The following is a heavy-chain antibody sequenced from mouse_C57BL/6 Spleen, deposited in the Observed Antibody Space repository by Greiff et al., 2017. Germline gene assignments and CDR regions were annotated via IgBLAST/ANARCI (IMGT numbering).Heavy chain of an antibody. D-gene: IGHD2-4*01. J-gene: IGHJ3*01. CDR2: IYPGDGDT. CDR1: GYAFSSYW. Sequence: LVESGAELVKPGASVKISCKASGYAFSSYWMNWVKQRPGKGLEWIGQIYPGDGDTNYNGKFKGKATLTADKSSSTAYMQLSSLTSEDSAVYFCARSGDYGTTFAYWGQGTLVTVSA. V-gene: IGHV1-80*01. CDR3: ARSGDYGTTFAY.